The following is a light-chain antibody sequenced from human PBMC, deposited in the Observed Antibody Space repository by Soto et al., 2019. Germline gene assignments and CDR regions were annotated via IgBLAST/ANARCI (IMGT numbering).Light chain of an antibody. CDR1: SSDIGRYNY. V-gene: IGLV2-14*03. CDR3: GSYTSATTWV. CDR2: EVN. J-gene: IGLJ3*02. Sequence: QSALTQPASVSGSPGQWITISCTGTSSDIGRYNYVSWYQQLPGKAPKLIIYEVNKRPSGVSDRFSGSKSGNAASLTISGLQTDDEADYHCGSYTSATTWVFGGGTKVTVL.